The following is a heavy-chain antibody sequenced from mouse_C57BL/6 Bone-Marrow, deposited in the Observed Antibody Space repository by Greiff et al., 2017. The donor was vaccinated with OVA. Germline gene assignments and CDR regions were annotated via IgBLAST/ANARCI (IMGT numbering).Heavy chain of an antibody. D-gene: IGHD1-1*01. CDR1: GYTFTDYY. J-gene: IGHJ2*01. V-gene: IGHV1-19*01. Sequence: VQLQQSGPVLVKPGASVKMSCKASGYTFTDYYMNWVKQSHGKSLEWIGVINPYNGGTSYNQKFKGKATLTVDKSSSTAYMELNSLTSEDSAVYYCARLLRRYYCDYWGQGTTLTVSS. CDR3: ARLLRRYYCDY. CDR2: INPYNGGT.